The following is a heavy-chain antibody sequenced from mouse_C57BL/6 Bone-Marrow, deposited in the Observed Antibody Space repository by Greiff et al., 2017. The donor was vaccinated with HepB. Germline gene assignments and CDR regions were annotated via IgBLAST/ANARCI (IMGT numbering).Heavy chain of an antibody. D-gene: IGHD3-2*02. CDR2: IDPSDSET. V-gene: IGHV1-52*01. J-gene: IGHJ2*01. Sequence: QVHVKQPGAELVRPGSSVKLSCKASGYTFTSYWMHWVKQRPIQGLEWIGNIDPSDSETHYNQKFKDKATLTVDKSSSTAYMQLSSLTSEDSAVYYCARWGGQALDYWGQGTTLTVSS. CDR3: ARWGGQALDY. CDR1: GYTFTSYW.